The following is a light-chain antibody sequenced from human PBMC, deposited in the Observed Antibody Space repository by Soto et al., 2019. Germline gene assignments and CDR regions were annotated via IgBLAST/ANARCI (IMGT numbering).Light chain of an antibody. Sequence: DIQMTQSPSSVSASVGDRVTITCRASQGISRWLAWYQQRPGEAPRLLISAASSLQSGVPSRFSGSGSGTDFTLTISSLQPEDFTTYYCQQANSFPITFGQGTRLEIK. CDR2: AAS. CDR3: QQANSFPIT. CDR1: QGISRW. J-gene: IGKJ5*01. V-gene: IGKV1D-12*01.